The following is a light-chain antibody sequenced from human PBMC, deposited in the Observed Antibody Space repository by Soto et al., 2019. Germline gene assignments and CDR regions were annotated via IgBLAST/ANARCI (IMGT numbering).Light chain of an antibody. Sequence: DIQMTQSPSTLSASVGDRVTITCRASQSISSWLAWYQQKPGKAPKLLIYKASTLESGVPSRFSGSASGTEFTHAINSLQPDDSTTYYCQQYKDNWTFGQGTKVEIK. CDR1: QSISSW. CDR3: QQYKDNWT. J-gene: IGKJ1*01. CDR2: KAS. V-gene: IGKV1-5*03.